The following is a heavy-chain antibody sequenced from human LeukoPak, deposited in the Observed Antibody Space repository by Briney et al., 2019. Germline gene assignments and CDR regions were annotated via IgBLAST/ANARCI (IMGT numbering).Heavy chain of an antibody. CDR1: GFTFGDYG. D-gene: IGHD5-24*01. CDR2: INWKSGAT. V-gene: IGHV3-20*01. CDR3: ARGDGGDY. Sequence: PGGSLRLSCVASGFTFGDYGMSWVRQVPGKGLEWVSGINWKSGATGYADSVKGRFTISRDNAKKSLYLQMNSLRDEDTALYHCARGDGGDYWGQGTLVIVSS. J-gene: IGHJ4*02.